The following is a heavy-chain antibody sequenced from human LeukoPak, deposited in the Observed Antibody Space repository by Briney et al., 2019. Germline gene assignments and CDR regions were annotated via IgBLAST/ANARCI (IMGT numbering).Heavy chain of an antibody. CDR3: ARDLGLDDSSYQY. D-gene: IGHD3-22*01. V-gene: IGHV3-21*01. CDR1: GFTFSTYT. J-gene: IGHJ4*02. Sequence: PGGSLRLSCAASGFTFSTYTMNWVRQAPGKGLEWVSSITSSSSYIYYADSVKGRFTISRDNAKNSLYLQMNSLRAEDTAVYYCARDLGLDDSSYQYWGQGTLVTVSS. CDR2: ITSSSSYI.